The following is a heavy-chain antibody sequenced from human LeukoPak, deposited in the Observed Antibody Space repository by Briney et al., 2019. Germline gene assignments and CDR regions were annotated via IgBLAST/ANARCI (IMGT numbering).Heavy chain of an antibody. J-gene: IGHJ5*02. D-gene: IGHD3-3*01. CDR1: GYSFTTYW. Sequence: GESLQISCKGSGYSFTTYWIGWVRQLPGKGLEWMGIIYPGDSETRYSPSFQGQVTFSADKSINTAYLQWSSLKASDTAMYYCARDPSYDGGWFDPWGQGTLVTVSS. V-gene: IGHV5-51*01. CDR3: ARDPSYDGGWFDP. CDR2: IYPGDSET.